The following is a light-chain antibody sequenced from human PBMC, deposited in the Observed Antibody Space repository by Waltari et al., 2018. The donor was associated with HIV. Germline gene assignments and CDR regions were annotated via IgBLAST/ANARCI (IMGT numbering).Light chain of an antibody. J-gene: IGKJ1*01. Sequence: EIVLTQSPGTLSLSPGKRATLSCRASQSVSSSYLAWYQQNPGQAPRLLIYGASSRATGIPDRFSGSGSGTDFTLTISRLEPEDFAVYYCQQYGSSPWTFGQGTKVEI. V-gene: IGKV3-20*01. CDR2: GAS. CDR3: QQYGSSPWT. CDR1: QSVSSSY.